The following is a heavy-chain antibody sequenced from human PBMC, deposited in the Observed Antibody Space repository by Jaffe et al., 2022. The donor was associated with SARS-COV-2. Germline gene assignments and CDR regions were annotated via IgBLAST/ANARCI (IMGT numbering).Heavy chain of an antibody. CDR2: IYHSGST. V-gene: IGHV4-38-2*02. D-gene: IGHD3-10*01. CDR1: GLSISSGYY. CDR3: ATKERHYGSGSPYYYYYMDV. Sequence: QVQLQESGPGLVKPSETLSLTCTVSGLSISSGYYWGWIRQPPGKGLEWIGSIYHSGSTYYNPSLKSRVTISVDTSKNQVSLRLSSVTAADTAVYYCATKERHYGSGSPYYYYYMDVWGKGTTVTVSS. J-gene: IGHJ6*03.